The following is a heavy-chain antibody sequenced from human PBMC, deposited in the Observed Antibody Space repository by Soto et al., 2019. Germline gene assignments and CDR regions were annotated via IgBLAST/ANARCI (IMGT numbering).Heavy chain of an antibody. CDR2: ISYEGSNN. V-gene: IGHV3-30*03. J-gene: IGHJ6*02. CDR3: ARGAEHQLLSRDYFYGMDV. CDR1: GFTFNSHG. Sequence: QVQLVEAGGGVVQPGRSLRLSCGASGFTFNSHGMHWVRQAPGKGLEWVAVISYEGSNNFYAESVKGRFTISRDNSKNTLYLQMNSLRREDTAVYYCARGAEHQLLSRDYFYGMDVWGQGTTVIVSS. D-gene: IGHD6-13*01.